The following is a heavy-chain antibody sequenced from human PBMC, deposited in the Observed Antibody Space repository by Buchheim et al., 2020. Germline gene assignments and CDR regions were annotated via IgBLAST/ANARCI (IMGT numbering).Heavy chain of an antibody. V-gene: IGHV3-30-3*01. Sequence: QVQLVESGGGVVQPGRSLRLSCAASGFTFSSYAMHWVRQAPGKGLEWVAVISYDGSNKYYADSVKGRFTISRDNSKNTLYLQMNSLRAEDTAVYYCARLGIEMAYFDYWGQGTL. CDR2: ISYDGSNK. CDR3: ARLGIEMAYFDY. J-gene: IGHJ4*02. D-gene: IGHD5-24*01. CDR1: GFTFSSYA.